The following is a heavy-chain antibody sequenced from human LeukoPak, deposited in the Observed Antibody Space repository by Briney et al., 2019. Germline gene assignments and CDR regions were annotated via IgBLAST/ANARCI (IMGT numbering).Heavy chain of an antibody. D-gene: IGHD3-10*01. V-gene: IGHV4-4*07. CDR1: GGSTSCYY. J-gene: IGHJ6*03. Sequence: SETLSLTSTVSGGSTSCYYWSWHRQPAGQGLEWIRRSYTSGSTNYSPSLRSRVTISVDKSKNQFSLKLSSVTAADTAVYYCARDLVVVRGEGYMDVWGKGTTVTVSS. CDR2: SYTSGST. CDR3: ARDLVVVRGEGYMDV.